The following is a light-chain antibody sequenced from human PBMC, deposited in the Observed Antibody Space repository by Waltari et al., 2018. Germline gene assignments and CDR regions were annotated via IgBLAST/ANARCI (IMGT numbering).Light chain of an antibody. CDR1: SSDVGGYNY. J-gene: IGLJ1*01. CDR3: SSYTSSSTV. Sequence: QSALTQPASVSGSPGQSITISCTGTSSDVGGYNYVSWYQQHPGKAPKLMIYEVSNRPAGVSHRFSGSKSGNTASLTISGLQAEDEADYYCSSYTSSSTVFGTGTKVTVL. CDR2: EVS. V-gene: IGLV2-14*01.